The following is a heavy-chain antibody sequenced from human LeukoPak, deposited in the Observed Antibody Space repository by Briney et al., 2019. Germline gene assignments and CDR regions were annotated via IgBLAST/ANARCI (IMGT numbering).Heavy chain of an antibody. CDR1: GFTFSSDG. Sequence: GRSLRLSCAASGFTFSSDGMQWVRQAPGKGLEWVAVISYDGSDKYYADSVKGRFTISRDNAKNSLYLQMNSLRAEDTAVYYCARIDSGYGRGCDYWGQGTLVTVSS. V-gene: IGHV3-30*03. D-gene: IGHD5-12*01. CDR3: ARIDSGYGRGCDY. J-gene: IGHJ4*02. CDR2: ISYDGSDK.